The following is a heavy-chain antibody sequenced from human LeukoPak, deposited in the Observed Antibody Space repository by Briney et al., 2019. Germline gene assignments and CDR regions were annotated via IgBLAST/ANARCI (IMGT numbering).Heavy chain of an antibody. Sequence: SETLSLTCTVSGGSISSSNFYWGWIRQSPGKGLEWIGSIFYSGNTYYSPSLKSRVTISVDTSENQFSLKLSSVTAADTAVYYCAREGVVIHGNFDYWGQGTLVTVSS. CDR2: IFYSGNT. V-gene: IGHV4-39*07. CDR3: AREGVVIHGNFDY. D-gene: IGHD2-15*01. CDR1: GGSISSSNFY. J-gene: IGHJ4*02.